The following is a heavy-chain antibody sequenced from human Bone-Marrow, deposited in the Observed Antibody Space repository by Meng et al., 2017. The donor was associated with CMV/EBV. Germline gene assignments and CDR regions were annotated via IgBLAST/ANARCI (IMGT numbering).Heavy chain of an antibody. CDR3: ARDGYYDSSGYSVDY. Sequence: SGFTFSSYSMTWVRQAPGKGLEWVSSISSSSSYIYYADSVKGRFTISRDNAKNSLYLQMNSLRAEDTAVYYCARDGYYDSSGYSVDYWGQGTLVTVSS. CDR1: GFTFSSYS. D-gene: IGHD3-22*01. V-gene: IGHV3-21*01. J-gene: IGHJ4*02. CDR2: ISSSSSYI.